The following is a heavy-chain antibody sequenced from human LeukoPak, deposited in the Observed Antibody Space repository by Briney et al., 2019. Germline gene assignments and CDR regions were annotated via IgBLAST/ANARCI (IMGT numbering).Heavy chain of an antibody. CDR3: GRGYSYGLQNFDY. V-gene: IGHV5-51*01. Sequence: GESLKISCKGSGYSFTSYWIGWVRQMPGKGLEWMGIIYPGDSDTRYSPSFQGQVTISADKSISTAYLQWSSLKATDTAMYYCGRGYSYGLQNFDYWGQGTLVTVSS. J-gene: IGHJ4*02. D-gene: IGHD5-18*01. CDR1: GYSFTSYW. CDR2: IYPGDSDT.